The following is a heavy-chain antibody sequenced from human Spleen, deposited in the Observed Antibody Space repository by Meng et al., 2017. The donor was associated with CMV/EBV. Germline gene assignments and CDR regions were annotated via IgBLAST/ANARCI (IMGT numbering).Heavy chain of an antibody. D-gene: IGHD4-17*01. Sequence: RSCAASGFIFSKAWMTWVRQAPGKGLEWVGRIKNKVDGGTTDYAAPVKGRFSISRDDSKNTLYLQMNSLKTDDTAIYYCITWTPVTYWGQGTLVTVSS. CDR3: ITWTPVTY. J-gene: IGHJ4*02. CDR1: GFIFSKAW. V-gene: IGHV3-15*01. CDR2: IKNKVDGGTT.